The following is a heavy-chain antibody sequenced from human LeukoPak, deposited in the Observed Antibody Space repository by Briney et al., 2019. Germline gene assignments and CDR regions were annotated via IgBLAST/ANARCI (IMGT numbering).Heavy chain of an antibody. J-gene: IGHJ4*02. CDR1: GGSCDDYY. D-gene: IGHD3-10*01. Sequence: SETLSLTCDVYGGSCDDYYCSWIRQPPGKGLEWIGEIHPHGIFYYNSSLMSRVTISIDTSKSRFSLRLTSVTAADTAVYYCARVQGLSSRPFDYWGQGTLVTVSS. CDR3: ARVQGLSSRPFDY. CDR2: IHPHGIF. V-gene: IGHV4-34*01.